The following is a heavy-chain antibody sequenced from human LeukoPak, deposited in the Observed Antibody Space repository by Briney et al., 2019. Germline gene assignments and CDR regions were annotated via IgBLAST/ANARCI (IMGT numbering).Heavy chain of an antibody. CDR3: ARQGGATGTPYYFDY. J-gene: IGHJ4*02. D-gene: IGHD1-1*01. Sequence: GESLKMSCMGSGYSFTSYWIGWVRQMPGKGPEWMGIIYPGDSDTRYSPSFQGQVTISADKSISTAYLQWSSLKASDTAMYYCARQGGATGTPYYFDYWGQGTLVTVSS. V-gene: IGHV5-51*01. CDR2: IYPGDSDT. CDR1: GYSFTSYW.